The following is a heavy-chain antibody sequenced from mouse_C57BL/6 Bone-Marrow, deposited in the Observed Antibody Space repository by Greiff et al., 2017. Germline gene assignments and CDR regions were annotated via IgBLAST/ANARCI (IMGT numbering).Heavy chain of an antibody. D-gene: IGHD2-1*01. CDR2: IYPGDGDT. CDR3: ARSTED. CDR1: GYAFSSSW. V-gene: IGHV1-82*01. Sequence: VKLMESGPELVKPGASVKISCKASGYAFSSSWMNWVKQRPGKGLEWIGRIYPGDGDTNYNGKFKGKATLTADKSSSTAYMQLSSLTSEDSAVYFCARSTEDWGQGTLVTVSA. J-gene: IGHJ3*01.